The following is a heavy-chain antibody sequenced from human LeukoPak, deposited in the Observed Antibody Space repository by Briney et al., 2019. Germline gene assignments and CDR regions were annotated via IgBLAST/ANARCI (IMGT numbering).Heavy chain of an antibody. CDR2: MNPNSGNT. V-gene: IGHV1-8*01. CDR3: ARGGGSGSYDWWYYYYGMDV. D-gene: IGHD1-26*01. Sequence: ASVKVSCKASGYTFTSYDINWVRQATGQGLEWMGWMNPNSGNTGYAQKFQGRVTMTRNTSISTAYMELSSLRSEDTAVYYGARGGGSGSYDWWYYYYGMDVWGQGTTVTVSS. J-gene: IGHJ6*02. CDR1: GYTFTSYD.